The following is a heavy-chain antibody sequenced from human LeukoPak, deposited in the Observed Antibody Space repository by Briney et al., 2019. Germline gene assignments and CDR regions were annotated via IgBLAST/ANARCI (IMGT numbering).Heavy chain of an antibody. CDR2: ISYDGSKK. V-gene: IGHV3-30-3*01. J-gene: IGHJ4*02. Sequence: GGSLRLSWAASGFTFSTYAMHWVRQAPGKGLEWVAVISYDGSKKYYADSVKGRFTISRDNSKNTLYVQMNSLRAEDTAVYYCAREYRGWQDYYFDYWGQGTLVIVSS. CDR3: AREYRGWQDYYFDY. D-gene: IGHD6-19*01. CDR1: GFTFSTYA.